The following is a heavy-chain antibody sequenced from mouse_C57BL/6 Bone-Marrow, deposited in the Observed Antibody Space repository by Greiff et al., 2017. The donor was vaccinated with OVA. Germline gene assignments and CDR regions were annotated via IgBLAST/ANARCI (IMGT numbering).Heavy chain of an antibody. CDR2: IDPETGGT. V-gene: IGHV1-15*01. CDR1: GYTFTDYE. CDR3: TRRAGTFPFAY. Sequence: QVQLQQSGAELVRPGASVTLSCKASGYTFTDYEMHWVKQTPVHGLEWLGAIDPETGGTAYNQKFKGKAILTAYTSSRPAYMELRSLTSEDSAVYYCTRRAGTFPFAYWGQGTLVTVSA. D-gene: IGHD3-3*01. J-gene: IGHJ3*01.